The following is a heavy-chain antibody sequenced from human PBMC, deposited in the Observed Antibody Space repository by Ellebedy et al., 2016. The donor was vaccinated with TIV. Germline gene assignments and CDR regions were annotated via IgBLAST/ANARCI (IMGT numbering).Heavy chain of an antibody. V-gene: IGHV1-46*01. J-gene: IGHJ4*02. D-gene: IGHD3-10*01. CDR2: IDPRGGRI. CDR1: GYSFGSYY. CDR3: ARADEGDPLDY. Sequence: AASVKVSCKASGYSFGSYYLHWVRQAPGQGLEWMGIIDPRGGRIDYAQKFKDRVIMSRDKSTNTVYMELSSLRSEDTAIYYCARADEGDPLDYWGQGILVTVSS.